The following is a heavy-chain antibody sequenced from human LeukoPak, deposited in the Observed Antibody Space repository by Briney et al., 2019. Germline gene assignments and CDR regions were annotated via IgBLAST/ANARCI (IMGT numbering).Heavy chain of an antibody. D-gene: IGHD3-22*01. CDR3: ARDWYDSSGYYLIDY. CDR1: GFTFGDYA. J-gene: IGHJ4*02. CDR2: INSDGSST. Sequence: GGSLRLSCTASGFTFGDYAMSWVRQAPGKGLVWVSRINSDGSSTSYADSVKGRFTISRDNAKNTLYLQMNSLRAEDTAVYYCARDWYDSSGYYLIDYWGQGTLVTVSS. V-gene: IGHV3-74*01.